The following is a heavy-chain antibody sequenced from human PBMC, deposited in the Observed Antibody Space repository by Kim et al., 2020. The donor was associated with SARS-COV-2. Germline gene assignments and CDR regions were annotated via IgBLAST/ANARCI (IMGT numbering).Heavy chain of an antibody. CDR2: ISYDGSNK. Sequence: GGSLRLSCAASGFTFSSYGMHWVRQAPGKGLEWVAVISYDGSNKYYADSVKGRFTISRDNSKNTLYLQMNSLRAEDTAVYYCANQDTAMVPLYYYYYYGMDVWGQGTTVTVSS. D-gene: IGHD5-18*01. CDR1: GFTFSSYG. V-gene: IGHV3-30*18. CDR3: ANQDTAMVPLYYYYYYGMDV. J-gene: IGHJ6*02.